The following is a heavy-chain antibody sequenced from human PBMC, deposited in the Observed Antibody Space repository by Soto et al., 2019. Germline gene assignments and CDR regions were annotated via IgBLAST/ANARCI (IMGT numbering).Heavy chain of an antibody. CDR3: ARTLKRITIFGVVSPDPFFDY. V-gene: IGHV1-2*02. D-gene: IGHD3-3*01. CDR2: INPNSGGT. Sequence: GASGKVSCKASGYTFTGYYMHWVRQAPGQGLEWMGWINPNSGGTNYAQKFQGRVTMTRDTSISTAYMELSRLRSDDTAVYYCARTLKRITIFGVVSPDPFFDYWGQGTLVTVSS. J-gene: IGHJ4*02. CDR1: GYTFTGYY.